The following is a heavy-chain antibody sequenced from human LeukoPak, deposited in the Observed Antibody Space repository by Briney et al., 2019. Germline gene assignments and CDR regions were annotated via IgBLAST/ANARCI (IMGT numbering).Heavy chain of an antibody. D-gene: IGHD4-17*01. CDR3: ARATTAFDY. V-gene: IGHV3-23*01. Sequence: GGSLKLSCAASGFTFSSYAMNWVRQAPGMGLEWVSVISGNGAVTYYADSVKGRFTISRDTSKNTVYLQMNSLRAGDTAVYFCARATTAFDYWGQGSLVTVSS. J-gene: IGHJ4*02. CDR2: ISGNGAVT. CDR1: GFTFSSYA.